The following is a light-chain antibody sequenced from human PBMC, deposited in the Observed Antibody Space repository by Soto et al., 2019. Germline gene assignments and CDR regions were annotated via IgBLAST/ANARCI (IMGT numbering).Light chain of an antibody. V-gene: IGLV1-51*01. Sequence: QSVLTQPPSVSAAPGQKVTISCSGSSSNIGNNYVSWYQQLPGTAPKLLIYDNNKRPSGIPDRFSGSKSGTSATLGITGLQTGDEADYYCGTWDSSPSDVVFGGGTKVTVL. CDR2: DNN. CDR1: SSNIGNNY. CDR3: GTWDSSPSDVV. J-gene: IGLJ2*01.